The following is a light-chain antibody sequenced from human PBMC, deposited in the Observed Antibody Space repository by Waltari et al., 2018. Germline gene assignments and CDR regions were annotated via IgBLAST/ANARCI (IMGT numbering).Light chain of an antibody. CDR3: MQALQTPYT. CDR1: QSLLYSNGYNY. V-gene: IGKV2-28*01. Sequence: DIVMTQSPLSLPVTPGEPASISCRSSQSLLYSNGYNYLDWYLQKPGQSPQLLIYLGSNRASGVSDRFSGSGSGTDFTLKISRVEAEDVGVYYCMQALQTPYTFGQGTKLEI. CDR2: LGS. J-gene: IGKJ2*01.